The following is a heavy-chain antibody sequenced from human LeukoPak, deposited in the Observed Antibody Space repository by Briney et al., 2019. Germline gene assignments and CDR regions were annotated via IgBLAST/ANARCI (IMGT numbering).Heavy chain of an antibody. CDR2: IYYSGST. CDR3: ARVSCSSTSCPRRDALDV. CDR1: GGSISYYY. J-gene: IGHJ3*01. Sequence: SETLSLTCTVSGGSISYYYWSWIRQPPGKGLEWIGYIYYSGSTNYNPSLKSRVTISVDTSKNQFSLNLSSVTTADMAVYYCARVSCSSTSCPRRDALDVWGQGTMVTVSS. D-gene: IGHD2-2*01. V-gene: IGHV4-59*01.